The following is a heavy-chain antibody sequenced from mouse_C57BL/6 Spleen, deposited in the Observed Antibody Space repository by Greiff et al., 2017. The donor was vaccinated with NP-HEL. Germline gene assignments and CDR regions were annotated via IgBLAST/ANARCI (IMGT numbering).Heavy chain of an antibody. CDR1: GFTFSSYA. D-gene: IGHD1-3*01. J-gene: IGHJ3*01. V-gene: IGHV5-4*01. Sequence: EVQRVESGGGLVKPGGSLKLSCAASGFTFSSYAMSWVRQTPEKRLEWVATISDGGSYTYYPDNVKGRFTISRDNAKNNLYLQMSHLKSEDTAMYYCASNSAWFAYWGQGTLVTVSA. CDR3: ASNSAWFAY. CDR2: ISDGGSYT.